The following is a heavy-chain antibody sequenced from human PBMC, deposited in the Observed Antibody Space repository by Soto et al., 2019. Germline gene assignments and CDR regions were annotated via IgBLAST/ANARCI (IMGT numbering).Heavy chain of an antibody. CDR2: ISGSGGST. CDR3: AKSPQVLSRSIAQLDY. CDR1: GFTFSSYA. V-gene: IGHV3-23*01. Sequence: GGSLRLSCAASGFTFSSYAMSWVRQAPGKGLEWVSAISGSGGSTYYADSVKGRFTISRDNSKNTLYLQMNSLRAEDTAVYYCAKSPQVLSRSIAQLDYWGQGTLVTVSS. J-gene: IGHJ4*02. D-gene: IGHD1-1*01.